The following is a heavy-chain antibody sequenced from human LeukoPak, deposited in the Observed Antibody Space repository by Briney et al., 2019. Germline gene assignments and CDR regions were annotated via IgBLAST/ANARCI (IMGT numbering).Heavy chain of an antibody. CDR2: ISYSGST. D-gene: IGHD6-19*01. V-gene: IGHV4-39*01. Sequence: SETLSLTCTVSGGSISSSSYYWGWIRQPPGKGPEWIGSISYSGSTYYNPSLKSRVTISVDTSKNQFSLNLSSVTAADTAVYYCARHDIIAVAFSYWGQGTLVTVSS. CDR1: GGSISSSSYY. CDR3: ARHDIIAVAFSY. J-gene: IGHJ4*02.